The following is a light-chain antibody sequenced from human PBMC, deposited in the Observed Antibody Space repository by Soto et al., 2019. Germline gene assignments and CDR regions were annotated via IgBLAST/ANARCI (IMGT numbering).Light chain of an antibody. J-gene: IGKJ2*01. V-gene: IGKV1-5*03. CDR1: QSISNW. CDR2: KAS. Sequence: DVQMTQSPATLYASVGDTVTITCRASQSISNWLAWYQQKPGKAPKVLIYKASNLERGVPSRFSGSGSGTEFSLTISSLQPDDFATYYCHQYNSLCHTFDEGTKLEIK. CDR3: HQYNSLCHT.